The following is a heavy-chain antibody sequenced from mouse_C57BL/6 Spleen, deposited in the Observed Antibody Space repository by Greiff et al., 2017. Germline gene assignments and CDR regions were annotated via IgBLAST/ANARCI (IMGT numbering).Heavy chain of an antibody. V-gene: IGHV5-17*01. D-gene: IGHD2-4*01. J-gene: IGHJ4*01. CDR1: GFTFSDYG. CDR2: ISSGSSTI. CDR3: ARDYDYDEYYAMDY. Sequence: EVKLVESGGGLVKPGGSLKLSCAASGFTFSDYGMHWVRQAPEKGLEWVAYISSGSSTIYYAETVKGRFTISRDNAKNTLFLQMTSLRSEDTAMYYCARDYDYDEYYAMDYWGQGTSVTVSS.